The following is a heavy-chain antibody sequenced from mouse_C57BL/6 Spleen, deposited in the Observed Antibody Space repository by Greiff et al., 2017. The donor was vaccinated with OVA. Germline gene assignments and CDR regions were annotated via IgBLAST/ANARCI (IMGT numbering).Heavy chain of an antibody. D-gene: IGHD2-3*01. V-gene: IGHV1-22*01. CDR3: ARRGGYYTDFDY. Sequence: EVQVVESGPELVKPGASVKMSCKASGYTFTDYNMHWVKQSHGKSLEWIGYINPNNGGTSYNQKFKGKATLTVNKSSSTAYMELRSLTSEDSAVYYCARRGGYYTDFDYWGQGTTLTVSS. CDR1: GYTFTDYN. J-gene: IGHJ2*01. CDR2: INPNNGGT.